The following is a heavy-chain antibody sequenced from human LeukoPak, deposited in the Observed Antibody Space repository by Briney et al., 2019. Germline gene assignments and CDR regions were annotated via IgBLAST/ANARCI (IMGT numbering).Heavy chain of an antibody. J-gene: IGHJ4*02. CDR2: ISGSGGST. CDR3: AKANDSSGYYYPFDY. D-gene: IGHD3-22*01. V-gene: IGHV3-23*01. Sequence: PGGSLRLSCAASGLTFSSYAMSWARQAPGKGREWVSAISGSGGSTYYAHSVKGRFTISRDNYKNTLYLKMNSLRAEDTAVYYCAKANDSSGYYYPFDYWGQGTLVTVSS. CDR1: GLTFSSYA.